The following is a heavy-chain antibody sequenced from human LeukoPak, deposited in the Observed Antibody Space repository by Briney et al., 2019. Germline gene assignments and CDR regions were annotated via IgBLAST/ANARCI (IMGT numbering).Heavy chain of an antibody. D-gene: IGHD3-10*01. CDR1: GFTVSSSY. CDR3: ARTVYGSYYGMDV. Sequence: PGGSLRLSCVASGFTVSSSYMSWVRQAPGKGLEWVSVTYSGGSTNYADSVKDTFTISRDNSKNTLYLQMNSLRAEDTAVYYCARTVYGSYYGMDVWGQGTTVTVSS. CDR2: TYSGGST. J-gene: IGHJ6*02. V-gene: IGHV3-66*01.